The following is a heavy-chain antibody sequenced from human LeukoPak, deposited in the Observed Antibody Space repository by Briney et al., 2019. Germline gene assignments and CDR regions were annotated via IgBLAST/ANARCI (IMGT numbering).Heavy chain of an antibody. CDR2: INPNSGGT. CDR3: ARDPNYGSGTHDY. J-gene: IGHJ4*02. V-gene: IGHV1-2*02. Sequence: ASVKVSCKASVYTFTGYYMHWVRQAPGQGLEWMGWINPNSGGTNYAQKFQGRVTMTRDTSISTAYMELSRLRSDDTAVYYCARDPNYGSGTHDYWGQGTLVTVSS. D-gene: IGHD3-10*01. CDR1: VYTFTGYY.